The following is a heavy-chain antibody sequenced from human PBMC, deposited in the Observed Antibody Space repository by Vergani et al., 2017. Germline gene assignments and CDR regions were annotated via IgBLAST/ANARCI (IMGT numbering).Heavy chain of an antibody. D-gene: IGHD3-9*01. CDR2: INPNSGGT. J-gene: IGHJ6*03. V-gene: IGHV1-2*02. CDR3: AADSKYYDILTGYYYYMDV. CDR1: GYTFTGYY. Sequence: QVQLVQSGAEVKKPGASVKVSCKASGYTFTGYYMHWVRQAPGQGLEWMGWINPNSGGTNYAQKFQGKVSMTRDTSISTAYMELSRLRSDDTAVYYCAADSKYYDILTGYYYYMDVWGKGTTVTVSS.